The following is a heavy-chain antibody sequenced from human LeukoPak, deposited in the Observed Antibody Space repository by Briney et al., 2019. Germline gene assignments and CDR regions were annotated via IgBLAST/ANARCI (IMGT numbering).Heavy chain of an antibody. Sequence: PGGSLRLSCAASGFTFSSCAMTWVRQAPGKGLEWVSVISGGGGTTYYADSVKGRFTISRDNSENTLYLQMNSLRAEDTAVYYCVKQSGYGDYAGGYFDSWGQGTLVTVSS. CDR2: ISGGGGTT. CDR1: GFTFSSCA. V-gene: IGHV3-23*01. D-gene: IGHD4-17*01. CDR3: VKQSGYGDYAGGYFDS. J-gene: IGHJ4*02.